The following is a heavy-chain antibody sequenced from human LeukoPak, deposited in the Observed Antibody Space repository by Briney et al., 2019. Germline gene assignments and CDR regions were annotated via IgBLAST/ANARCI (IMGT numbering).Heavy chain of an antibody. V-gene: IGHV4-34*01. Sequence: NPSETLSLTCAVYGGSFSGYYWSWIRQPPGKGLEWIGEINHSGSTNYNPSLKSRVTISVDTSKNQFSLKLSSVTAADTAVYYCARGSSYGGNPKDHWGQGTLVTVSS. J-gene: IGHJ4*02. CDR1: GGSFSGYY. CDR3: ARGSSYGGNPKDH. D-gene: IGHD4-23*01. CDR2: INHSGST.